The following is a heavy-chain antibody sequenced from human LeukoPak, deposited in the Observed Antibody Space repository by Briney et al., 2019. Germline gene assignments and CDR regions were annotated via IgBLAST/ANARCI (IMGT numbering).Heavy chain of an antibody. D-gene: IGHD3-10*01. J-gene: IGHJ5*02. CDR1: GYTFTSYG. CDR2: ISAYNGNT. CDR3: ARDRPGEWFGELYWFDP. V-gene: IGHV1-18*01. Sequence: ASVKVSCKASGYTFTSYGISWVRQAPGQGLEWMGWISAYNGNTNYAQKLQGRVTMTTDTSTSTAYMELRSLRSDDTAVYYCARDRPGEWFGELYWFDPWGQGTLVTVSS.